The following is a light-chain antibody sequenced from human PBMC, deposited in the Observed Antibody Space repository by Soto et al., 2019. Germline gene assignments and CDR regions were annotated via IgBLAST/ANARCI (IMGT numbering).Light chain of an antibody. CDR1: SSDVGAYNY. CDR2: HVT. V-gene: IGLV2-14*01. CDR3: CSYTSRNTFF. J-gene: IGLJ1*01. Sequence: QSVLTQPASVSGSLGQSITISCSGTSSDVGAYNYVSWYQQYPGKAPKLMIYHVTDRPSGVSNRFSGSKSGNTASLTISGLQAEDEADYYCCSYTSRNTFFFATGRKVTVL.